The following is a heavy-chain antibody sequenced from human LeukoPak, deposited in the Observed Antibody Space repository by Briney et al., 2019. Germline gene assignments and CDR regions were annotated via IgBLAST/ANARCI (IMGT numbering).Heavy chain of an antibody. CDR3: ARVWVNCGSDCYVFDY. D-gene: IGHD2-21*02. CDR1: GYTFNDHY. J-gene: IGHJ4*02. V-gene: IGHV1-2*02. Sequence: ASVKVSCKAFGYTFNDHYLHWVRQAPAQGLEWMGWINPNSGGTNYAQKFQGRVTMTRDTSISTVSMELSRLRSDDTAVYYCARVWVNCGSDCYVFDYWGQGTLVTVSS. CDR2: INPNSGGT.